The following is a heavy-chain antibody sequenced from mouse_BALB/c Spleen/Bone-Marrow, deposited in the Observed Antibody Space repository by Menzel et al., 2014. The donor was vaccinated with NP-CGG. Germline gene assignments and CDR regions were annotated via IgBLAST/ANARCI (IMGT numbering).Heavy chain of an antibody. CDR2: IDPENGNT. CDR1: GFSIKDYY. Sequence: EVQLQQSGAELVRPGALVKLSCKASGFSIKDYYMHWVKQRPEQGLEWIGWIDPENGNTIYDPKFQGKASITADTSSNTAYLQLSSLTSEDTAVYYCAGGNYRFAYWGQGTLVTVSA. CDR3: AGGNYRFAY. D-gene: IGHD2-1*01. V-gene: IGHV14-1*02. J-gene: IGHJ3*01.